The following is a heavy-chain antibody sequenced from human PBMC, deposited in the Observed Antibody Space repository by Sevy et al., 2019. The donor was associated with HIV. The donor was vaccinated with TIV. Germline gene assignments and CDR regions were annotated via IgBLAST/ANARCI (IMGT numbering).Heavy chain of an antibody. D-gene: IGHD2-2*01. J-gene: IGHJ4*02. CDR2: IFHSGNT. CDR1: GGSISTDLYS. V-gene: IGHV4-30-2*01. Sequence: SETLSLTCAVSGGSISTDLYSWNWIRQPPGKGLEWIGYIFHSGNTYYNPSLKSRVTISIDRSKNQFSLNLSSVTAADTAVYYCARSSSAYPYHIDYWGQGTLVTVSS. CDR3: ARSSSAYPYHIDY.